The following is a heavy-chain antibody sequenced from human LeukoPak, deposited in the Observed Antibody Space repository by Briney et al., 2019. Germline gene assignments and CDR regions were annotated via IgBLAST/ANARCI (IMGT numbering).Heavy chain of an antibody. CDR2: INAGNGNT. J-gene: IGHJ4*02. D-gene: IGHD3-10*01. Sequence: ASVKVSCKASGYTFTTYTMHWVRQAPGQRLEWMGWINAGNGNTKFSQKFQGRVTITRDTSASTGYMELSSLRSEDTAVYYCAFRGVSDDFDYWGQGTLVTVSS. CDR3: AFRGVSDDFDY. V-gene: IGHV1-3*01. CDR1: GYTFTTYT.